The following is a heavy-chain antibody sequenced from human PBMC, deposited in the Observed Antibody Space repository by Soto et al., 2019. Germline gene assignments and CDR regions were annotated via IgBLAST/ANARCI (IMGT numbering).Heavy chain of an antibody. J-gene: IGHJ4*02. CDR1: GGSISSGGYY. CDR3: ARVPLDWSTPIR. V-gene: IGHV4-31*03. D-gene: IGHD3-9*01. CDR2: IYNSGST. Sequence: QVQLQESGPGLVKPSQTLSLTCTVSGGSISSGGYYWRWIRQHPGKGLEWIGYIYNSGSTYYNPSLKSRVTISVDRSKNHCSLKLSSVTAADTAVYYCARVPLDWSTPIRWGQGTLVTVSS.